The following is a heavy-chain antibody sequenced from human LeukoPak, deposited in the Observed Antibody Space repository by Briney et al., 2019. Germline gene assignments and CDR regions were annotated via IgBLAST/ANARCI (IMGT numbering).Heavy chain of an antibody. CDR2: ISAYNGNT. J-gene: IGHJ6*03. CDR3: ARLYCSSTSCYRDYYYMDV. V-gene: IGHV1-18*01. Sequence: ASVKVSCKVSGYTFTSYGISWVRQAPGQGLEWMGWISAYNGNTNYAQKLQGRVTMTTDTSTSTAYMELRSLRSDDTAVYYCARLYCSSTSCYRDYYYMDVWGKGTTVTVSS. CDR1: GYTFTSYG. D-gene: IGHD2-2*01.